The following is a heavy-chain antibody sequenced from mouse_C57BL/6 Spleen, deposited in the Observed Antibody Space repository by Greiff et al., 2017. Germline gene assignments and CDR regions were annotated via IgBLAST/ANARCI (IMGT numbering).Heavy chain of an antibody. CDR1: GFTFTDYY. Sequence: EVKLMESGGGLVQPGGSLSLSCAASGFTFTDYYMSWVRQPPGKALEWLGFIRNKANGYTTEYSASVKGRFTISRDNSQSILYLQMNALRAEDSATYYCASPNWVYWYFDVWGTGTTVTVSS. CDR3: ASPNWVYWYFDV. V-gene: IGHV7-3*01. J-gene: IGHJ1*03. D-gene: IGHD4-1*02. CDR2: IRNKANGYTT.